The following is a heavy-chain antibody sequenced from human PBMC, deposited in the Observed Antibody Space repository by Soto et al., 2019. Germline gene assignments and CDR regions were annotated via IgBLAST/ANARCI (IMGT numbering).Heavy chain of an antibody. V-gene: IGHV3-33*01. CDR2: IWYDGSNK. D-gene: IGHD6-6*01. CDR1: GFTFSSYG. Sequence: LRLSCAASGFTFSSYGMHWVRQAPGKGLEWVAVIWYDGSNKYYADSVKGRFTIPRDNSKNTLYLQMNSLRAEDTAVYYCARDHKIAARAYGMDVWGQGTTVTVSS. J-gene: IGHJ6*02. CDR3: ARDHKIAARAYGMDV.